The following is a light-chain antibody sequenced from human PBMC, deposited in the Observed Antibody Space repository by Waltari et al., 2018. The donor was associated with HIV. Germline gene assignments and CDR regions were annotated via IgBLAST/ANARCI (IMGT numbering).Light chain of an antibody. CDR2: GNN. CDR1: KSNIGAGYE. J-gene: IGLJ2*01. Sequence: QSVLTQPPSVSGDPGQRVTISCTGSKSNIGAGYEVHWYQQVPGTAPKLLIYGNNNRASGVPDRFSGSKAGTSASLAISGRQAEEEAEYHCQSYDSSLTTMVFGGGTKLTVL. CDR3: QSYDSSLTTMV. V-gene: IGLV1-40*01.